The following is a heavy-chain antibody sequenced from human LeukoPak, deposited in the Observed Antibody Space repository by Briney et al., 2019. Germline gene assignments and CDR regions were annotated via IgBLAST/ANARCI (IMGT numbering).Heavy chain of an antibody. CDR3: ARQSYDSSGYYFDY. V-gene: IGHV5-51*01. CDR2: IYPGDSDT. J-gene: IGHJ4*02. CDR1: GDNFASYR. Sequence: GESLKISCKVSGDNFASYRIGWVRQMPGKGLEWMGIIYPGDSDTRYSPSFQGQVTISADKSISTAYLQWSSLKASDTAMYYCARQSYDSSGYYFDYWGQGTLVTVSS. D-gene: IGHD3-22*01.